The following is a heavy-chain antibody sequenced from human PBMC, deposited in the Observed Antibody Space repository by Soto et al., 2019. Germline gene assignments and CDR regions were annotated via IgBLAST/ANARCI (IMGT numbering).Heavy chain of an antibody. J-gene: IGHJ6*02. CDR3: ARGKGMEENYYYHGMAV. D-gene: IGHD1-1*01. CDR2: INGGKGNT. CDR1: GYSFSTYA. Sequence: QVQVVHSGAEVKKPGASVRVSCKASGYSFSTYAMHWVRQAPGQGLEWMGWINGGKGNTKYSQKFKDRVTISRDTSASTGYMELSSLRFEDTAVYYCARGKGMEENYYYHGMAVWGPGTTVTVS. V-gene: IGHV1-3*01.